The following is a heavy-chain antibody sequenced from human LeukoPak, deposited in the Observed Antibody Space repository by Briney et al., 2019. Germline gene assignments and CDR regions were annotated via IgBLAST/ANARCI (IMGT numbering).Heavy chain of an antibody. CDR3: ARVVLDHF. Sequence: GGSLRLSCAASGFDFSKYTMSWVRPAPGKGLEWVSSISSGSRRIHYADSVRGRFTISRDNAKSSVYLQMHNLRVEDTATYFCARVVLDHFWGRGTLVTVSS. CDR1: GFDFSKYT. V-gene: IGHV3-21*06. J-gene: IGHJ4*02. CDR2: ISSGSRRI. D-gene: IGHD6-6*01.